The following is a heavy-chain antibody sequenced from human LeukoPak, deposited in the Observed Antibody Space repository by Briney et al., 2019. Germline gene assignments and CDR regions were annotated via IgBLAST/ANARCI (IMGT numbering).Heavy chain of an antibody. D-gene: IGHD3-3*01. CDR2: ITGSGGST. CDR3: AKGLGLEF. CDR1: GFTFSNYA. Sequence: GGSLRLSCAASGFTFSNYAMTWVRQAPGKGLEWVSGITGSGGSTYYADSVKGRFTISRDNSKNTLYLQMNTLRAEDTAVYYCAKGLGLEFWGQGTLVTVSS. V-gene: IGHV3-23*01. J-gene: IGHJ4*02.